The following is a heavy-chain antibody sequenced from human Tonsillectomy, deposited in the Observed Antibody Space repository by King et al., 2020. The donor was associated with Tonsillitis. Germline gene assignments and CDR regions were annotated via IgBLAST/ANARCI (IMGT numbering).Heavy chain of an antibody. J-gene: IGHJ4*02. D-gene: IGHD6-13*01. V-gene: IGHV3-7*01. CDR1: GFTFSWYW. Sequence: VQLVESGGGSVQPGGSLRLSCVASGFTFSWYWMDWVRQAPGKGLEWVANIKEDGSDKNYVDSAKGRFTISRDNAKNAVYLQMNSLRVEDTAVYYCASEGYPYSRESWGQGTLVTVSS. CDR2: IKEDGSDK. CDR3: ASEGYPYSRES.